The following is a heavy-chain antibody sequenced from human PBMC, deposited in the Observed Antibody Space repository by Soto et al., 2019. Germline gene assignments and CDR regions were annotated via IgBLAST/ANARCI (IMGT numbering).Heavy chain of an antibody. D-gene: IGHD5-12*01. V-gene: IGHV4-34*01. CDR1: GGSFSGYY. CDR2: INHGGST. J-gene: IGHJ4*02. Sequence: PSETLSLTCAVYGGSFSGYYWSWIRQPPGKGLEWIGEINHGGSTNYNPSLKSRVTISVDTSKNQFSLKLSSVTAADTAVYYCARGPGVASNYWGQGTLVTVSS. CDR3: ARGPGVASNY.